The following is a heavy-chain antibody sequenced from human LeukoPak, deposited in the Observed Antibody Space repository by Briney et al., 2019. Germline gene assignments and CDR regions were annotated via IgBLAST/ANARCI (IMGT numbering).Heavy chain of an antibody. D-gene: IGHD5-24*01. V-gene: IGHV3-23*01. Sequence: GGSLRLSCAASRFTISNYAMSWVRRAPGKGLEWVSGIGGIGGTTYYADSVKGRFTISRDDSKNTLYLQMNSLRAEDTAVYYCAKDDSRDGYNRYWGQGTLVTVSS. CDR3: AKDDSRDGYNRY. J-gene: IGHJ4*02. CDR1: RFTISNYA. CDR2: IGGIGGTT.